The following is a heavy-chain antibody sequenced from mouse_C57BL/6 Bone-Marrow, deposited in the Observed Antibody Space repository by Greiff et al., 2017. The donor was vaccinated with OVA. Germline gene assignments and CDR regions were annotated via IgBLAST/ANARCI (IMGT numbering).Heavy chain of an antibody. Sequence: VQLQQSGPGLVKPSQTVFLTCTVTGISITTGNYRWSWIRQFPGNKLEWIGYIYYSGTITYNPSLTSRTTITRDTPKDQFFLEINSLTAEDTATYYCAREGLRRGFAYWGQGTLVTVSA. V-gene: IGHV3-5*01. CDR1: GISITTGNYR. CDR3: AREGLRRGFAY. CDR2: IYYSGTI. D-gene: IGHD2-4*01. J-gene: IGHJ3*01.